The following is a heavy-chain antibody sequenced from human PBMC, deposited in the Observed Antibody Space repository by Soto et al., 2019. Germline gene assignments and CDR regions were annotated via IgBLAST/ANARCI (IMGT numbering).Heavy chain of an antibody. D-gene: IGHD2-8*01. J-gene: IGHJ3*01. CDR3: ARAIGPMLFDV. CDR2: TYYRSKWYN. V-gene: IGHV6-1*01. Sequence: PSQTLSLTCAISGGSVSSNSPAWNWIRQSPSRGLEWLGRTYYRSKWYNDYAVVVKSRLTITPDTSKNQFSLQLNSVTPEDTAVYYCARAIGPMLFDVWGQGTMVTVPS. CDR1: GGSVSSNSPA.